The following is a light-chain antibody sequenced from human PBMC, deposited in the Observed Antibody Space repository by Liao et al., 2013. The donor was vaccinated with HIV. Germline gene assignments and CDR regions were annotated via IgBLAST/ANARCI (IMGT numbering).Light chain of an antibody. Sequence: SYELTQPPSVSVAPGKTARISCGGNNIETKSVHWYQQKSGQAPVLIIFYDSDRPSGIPERFSGSNSGNTATLTLSGTQPMDEADYFCQAWDRGADVVFGGGTKLTVL. CDR2: YDS. V-gene: IGLV3-21*01. CDR1: NIETKS. J-gene: IGLJ2*01. CDR3: QAWDRGADVV.